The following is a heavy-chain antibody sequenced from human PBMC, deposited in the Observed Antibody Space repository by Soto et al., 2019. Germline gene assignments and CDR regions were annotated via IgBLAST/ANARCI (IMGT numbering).Heavy chain of an antibody. V-gene: IGHV1-46*03. CDR3: ASTWGVAARPGYYYYYMDV. CDR1: GYTFTSYY. D-gene: IGHD6-6*01. CDR2: INPSGGST. Sequence: ASVKVSCKASGYTFTSYYMHWVRQAPGQGLEWKGIINPSGGSTSYAQKFQGRVTMTRDTSTSTVYMELSSLRSEDTAVYYCASTWGVAARPGYYYYYMDVWGKGTTVTVSS. J-gene: IGHJ6*03.